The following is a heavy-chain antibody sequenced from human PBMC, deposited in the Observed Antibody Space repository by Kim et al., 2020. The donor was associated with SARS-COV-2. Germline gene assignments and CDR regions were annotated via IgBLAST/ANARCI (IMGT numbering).Heavy chain of an antibody. CDR2: ISGSGGST. CDR1: GFTFSSYA. D-gene: IGHD3-10*01. Sequence: GGSLRLSCAASGFTFSSYAMSWVRQAPGKGLEWVSAISGSGGSTYYADSVKGRFTISRDNSKNTLYLQMSSLRAEDTAVYYCAKNGCFGELLLYYYYYGMDVWGQGTPVPVSS. J-gene: IGHJ6*02. V-gene: IGHV3-23*01. CDR3: AKNGCFGELLLYYYYYGMDV.